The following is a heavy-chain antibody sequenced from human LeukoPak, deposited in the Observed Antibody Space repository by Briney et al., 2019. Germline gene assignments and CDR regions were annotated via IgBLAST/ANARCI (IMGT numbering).Heavy chain of an antibody. CDR1: GFTFDDYA. CDR2: ISWNSGSI. D-gene: IGHD6-19*01. CDR3: ARYNSAWKTDDY. V-gene: IGHV3-9*01. J-gene: IGHJ4*02. Sequence: GRSLRLSCAASGFTFDDYAMHWVRQAPGKGLEWVSGISWNSGSIGYADSVKGRFTISRDNAKNSLYLQMNSLRAEDTAVYFCARYNSAWKTDDYWGQGTLVTVSS.